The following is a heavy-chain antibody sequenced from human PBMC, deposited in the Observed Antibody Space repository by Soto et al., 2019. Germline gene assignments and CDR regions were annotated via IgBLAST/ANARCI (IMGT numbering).Heavy chain of an antibody. D-gene: IGHD6-19*01. CDR3: ATEGATRGWCYYFDY. V-gene: IGHV3-30*03. Sequence: VGSLGLSCAGSGFTFSSYGMHWVRQAPGKGLEWVAVISYDGSNKYYADSVKGRFTISRDNSKNTLYLQMNSLRAEDTAVYYCATEGATRGWCYYFDYWGQGTPVTVSS. CDR1: GFTFSSYG. J-gene: IGHJ4*02. CDR2: ISYDGSNK.